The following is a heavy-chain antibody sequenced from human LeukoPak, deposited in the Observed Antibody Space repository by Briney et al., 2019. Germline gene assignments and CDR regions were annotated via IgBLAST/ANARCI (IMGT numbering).Heavy chain of an antibody. Sequence: PGGSLRLSCAASGFTFSTYSMNWVRQAPGKGLEWVSFISSSSSYIYYADSLKGRFTISRDNAKNSLYLQMNSLRAEDTAIYYCVRNFLGPTVTNFAYWGQGTLVTVSS. CDR1: GFTFSTYS. V-gene: IGHV3-21*01. CDR3: VRNFLGPTVTNFAY. CDR2: ISSSSSYI. D-gene: IGHD4-17*01. J-gene: IGHJ4*02.